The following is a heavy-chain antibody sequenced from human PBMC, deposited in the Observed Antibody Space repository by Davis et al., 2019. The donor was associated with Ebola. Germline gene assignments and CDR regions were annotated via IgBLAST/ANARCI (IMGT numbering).Heavy chain of an antibody. CDR1: GFTFSDFA. CDR3: SQNKWELPTD. J-gene: IGHJ4*02. Sequence: GESLKISCAASGFTFSDFAMTRVRQAPGKGLEWLSTISGSGDHRYESDSVKGRFIISRDNSKNTLYLQLDRLQGDDTAMYYCSQNKWELPTDWGQGTLVTVSS. V-gene: IGHV3-23*01. CDR2: ISGSGDHR. D-gene: IGHD1-7*01.